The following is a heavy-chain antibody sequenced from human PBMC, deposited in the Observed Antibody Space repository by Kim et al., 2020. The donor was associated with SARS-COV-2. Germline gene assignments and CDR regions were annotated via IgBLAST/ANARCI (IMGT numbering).Heavy chain of an antibody. CDR1: GFTFSAYD. D-gene: IGHD3-10*01. Sequence: GGSLRLFCATSGFTFSAYDMNWVRLPPGKGLEWLSFITKNSATIYYADSVKGRFTVSRDNAKNSLYLHTNRLRAEHTAVYYCVRHRRAGPFALWGQGTMV. J-gene: IGHJ3*01. CDR2: ITKNSATI. V-gene: IGHV3-48*01. CDR3: VRHRRAGPFAL.